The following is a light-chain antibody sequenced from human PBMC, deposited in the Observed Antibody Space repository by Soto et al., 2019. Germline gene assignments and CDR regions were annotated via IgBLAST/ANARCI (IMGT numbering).Light chain of an antibody. Sequence: QSALTQPASVSGSPGQSITISCTGTSSDVGGYNYVSWYQQHPGKAPKLMIYDVSNRPSGVSNRFSGSRSGNTASLIISGLQAEDEGYYYCSSYTRSNTVVFGGGTQLTVL. CDR2: DVS. CDR3: SSYTRSNTVV. CDR1: SSDVGGYNY. J-gene: IGLJ2*01. V-gene: IGLV2-14*01.